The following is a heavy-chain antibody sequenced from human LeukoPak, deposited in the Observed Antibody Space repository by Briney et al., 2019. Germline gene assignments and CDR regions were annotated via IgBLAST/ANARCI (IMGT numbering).Heavy chain of an antibody. Sequence: SVKVSCKASGYAFTGYYMHWVRQAPGQGLEWMGGIIPIFGTANYAQKFQGRVTITADESTSTAYMELSSLRSEDTAVYYCARAFEHYYDSSGYPSYYFDYWGRGTLVTVSS. CDR2: IIPIFGTA. CDR1: GYAFTGYY. J-gene: IGHJ4*02. CDR3: ARAFEHYYDSSGYPSYYFDY. D-gene: IGHD3-22*01. V-gene: IGHV1-69*13.